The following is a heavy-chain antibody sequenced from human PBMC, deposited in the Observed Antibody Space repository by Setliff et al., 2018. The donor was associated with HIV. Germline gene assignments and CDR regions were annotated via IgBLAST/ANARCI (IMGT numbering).Heavy chain of an antibody. CDR2: INTNTGNP. V-gene: IGHV7-4-1*02. Sequence: ASVKVSCKASGYSFADYAMNWVRQAPRQGLEWMGNINTNTGNPTYAQGFTGRFVFSFDTSVTTAYLQITGLRTEDTAVYFCARGGTHYDFWSGYRLGYFDLWGRGTLVTVSS. CDR3: ARGGTHYDFWSGYRLGYFDL. D-gene: IGHD3-3*01. CDR1: GYSFADYA. J-gene: IGHJ2*01.